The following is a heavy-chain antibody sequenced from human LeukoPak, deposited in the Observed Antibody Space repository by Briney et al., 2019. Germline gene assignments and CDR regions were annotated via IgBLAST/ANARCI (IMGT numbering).Heavy chain of an antibody. D-gene: IGHD2-2*01. CDR2: INPNSGGT. J-gene: IGHJ6*02. CDR3: ARDHCTRSSFYEDHYYGMDV. V-gene: IGHV1-2*02. CDR1: GYTFTGYY. Sequence: ASVKVSCKASGYTFTGYYMHWVRQAPGQGLEWMGWINPNSGGTEYAQKFQGRVTMTRDTSITTAYMELSRLRSDDTAMYYCARDHCTRSSFYEDHYYGMDVWGQGTTVTVSS.